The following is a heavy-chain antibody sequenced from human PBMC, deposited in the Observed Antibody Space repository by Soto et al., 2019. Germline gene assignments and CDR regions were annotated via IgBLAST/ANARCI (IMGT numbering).Heavy chain of an antibody. CDR2: IDPSDSYT. CDR3: AQRLFCSGGSCKDY. CDR1: GNSFTSYW. D-gene: IGHD2-15*01. V-gene: IGHV5-10-1*01. Sequence: XESLKVSCKCSGNSFTSYWVSLVLQMPGKGLEWMGRIDPSDSYTNYSPSFQGHVTISADKSISTAYLQWSSLKASDTAMYYCAQRLFCSGGSCKDYCGQGTLVTVSS. J-gene: IGHJ4*02.